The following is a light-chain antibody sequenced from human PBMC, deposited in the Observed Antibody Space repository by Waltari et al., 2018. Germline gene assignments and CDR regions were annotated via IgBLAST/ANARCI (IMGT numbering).Light chain of an antibody. CDR3: QAWDSTTANYV. CDR1: RLGDKY. Sequence: SYELTQPPSVSVSPGQTASMTCSGDRLGDKYACWYQQKPGQSPVLVIYQDTKRPSRVPERFPGSKSGNTATLTISGTQAMDEADYYCQAWDSTTANYVFGPGTKMTVL. CDR2: QDT. J-gene: IGLJ1*01. V-gene: IGLV3-1*01.